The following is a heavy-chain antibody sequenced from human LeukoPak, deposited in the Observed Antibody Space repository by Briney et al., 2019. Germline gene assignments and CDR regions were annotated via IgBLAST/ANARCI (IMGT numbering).Heavy chain of an antibody. CDR1: GGSISSYY. CDR2: IYYSGST. V-gene: IGHV4-59*01. Sequence: PSETLSLTCTVSGGSISSYYWSWIRRPPGKGLGWFGYIYYSGSTNYNPSLKSRVTISVDTSKNQFSLKLSSVTAADTAVYYCAREATAGWYFDLWGCGTLVTVSS. CDR3: AREATAGWYFDL. J-gene: IGHJ2*01.